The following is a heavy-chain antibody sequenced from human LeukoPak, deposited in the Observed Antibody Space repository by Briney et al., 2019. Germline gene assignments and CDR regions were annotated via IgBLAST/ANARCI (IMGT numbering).Heavy chain of an antibody. V-gene: IGHV1-8*02. CDR2: MNPNSGNT. J-gene: IGHJ1*01. D-gene: IGHD6-13*01. CDR3: ARDWGSAAATAEYFQH. CDR1: GYTFTSYG. Sequence: GASVKVSCKASGYTFTSYGISWGRQAPGQGLEWMGWMNPNSGNTGYAQKFQGRVTMTRNTSISTAYMELSSLRSEDTAVYYCARDWGSAAATAEYFQHWGQGTLVTVSS.